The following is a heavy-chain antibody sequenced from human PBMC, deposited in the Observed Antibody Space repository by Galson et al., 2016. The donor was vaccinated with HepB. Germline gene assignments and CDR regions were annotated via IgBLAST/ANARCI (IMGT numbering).Heavy chain of an antibody. CDR3: AKPQTNGWLTSFDH. J-gene: IGHJ4*02. V-gene: IGHV3-23*01. CDR1: GFAFSSYA. Sequence: SLRLSCAASGFAFSSYAVNWVRQAPGKRLEWVAPIGLGGSITHYADSVKGRFTTSRDNSKNTAYLEMNSLRANDTAIYYCAKPQTNGWLTSFDHWGQGNLVTVSS. CDR2: IGLGGSIT. D-gene: IGHD6-19*01.